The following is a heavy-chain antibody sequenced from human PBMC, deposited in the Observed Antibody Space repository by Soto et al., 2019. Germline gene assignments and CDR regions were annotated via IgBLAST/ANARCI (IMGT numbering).Heavy chain of an antibody. V-gene: IGHV4-30-4*01. J-gene: IGHJ6*02. Sequence: QVQLRESGPRLVKPLQTLSLTCTVSGDSINSGDYYWSWIRQPPGRGLEWVGYSFYSGITDYNPSLKSRMTISMDTSKTQFSLRLNSVTAADTAVYFCARWSGVGVAGMDVWGQGTTGSVSS. CDR1: GDSINSGDYY. CDR2: SFYSGIT. CDR3: ARWSGVGVAGMDV. D-gene: IGHD3-10*01.